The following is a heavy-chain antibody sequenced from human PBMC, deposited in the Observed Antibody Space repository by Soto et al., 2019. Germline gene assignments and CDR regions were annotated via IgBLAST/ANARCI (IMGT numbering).Heavy chain of an antibody. CDR2: ISYDGSNK. CDR3: AKELSTYSSGWYANWFDP. V-gene: IGHV3-30*18. D-gene: IGHD6-19*01. J-gene: IGHJ5*02. CDR1: GFTFRSYG. Sequence: GGSLRLSCAASGFTFRSYGMHWVRQAPGKGLEWVAVISYDGSNKYYADSVKGRFTISRDNSKNTLYLQMNSLRAEDTAVYYCAKELSTYSSGWYANWFDPWGQGTLVTVSS.